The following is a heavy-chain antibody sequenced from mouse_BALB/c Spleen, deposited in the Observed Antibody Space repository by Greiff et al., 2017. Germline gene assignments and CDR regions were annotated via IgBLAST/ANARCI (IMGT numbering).Heavy chain of an antibody. V-gene: IGHV5-17*02. CDR3: ARGNYFDY. CDR1: GFTFSSFG. J-gene: IGHJ2*01. Sequence: EVKLMESGGGLVQPGGSRKLSCAASGFTFSSFGMHWVRQAPEKGLEWVAYISSGSSTIYYDTVKGRFTISRDNPKNTLFLQMTSLRSEDTAMYYCARGNYFDYWGQGTTLTVSS. CDR2: ISSGSSTI.